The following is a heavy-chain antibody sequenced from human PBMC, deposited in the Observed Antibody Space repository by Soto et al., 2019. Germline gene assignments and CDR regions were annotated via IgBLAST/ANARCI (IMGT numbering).Heavy chain of an antibody. CDR1: GYTFTGYY. D-gene: IGHD2-15*01. V-gene: IGHV1-2*04. CDR3: AGAGIGYCSGGSCYRYYYYGMDV. CDR2: INPNSGGT. J-gene: IGHJ6*02. Sequence: GASVKVSCKASGYTFTGYYMHWVRQAPGQGLEWMGWINPNSGGTNYAQKFQGWVTMTRDTSISTAYMELRRLRSDDTAVYYCAGAGIGYCSGGSCYRYYYYGMDVWGQGTTVTVSS.